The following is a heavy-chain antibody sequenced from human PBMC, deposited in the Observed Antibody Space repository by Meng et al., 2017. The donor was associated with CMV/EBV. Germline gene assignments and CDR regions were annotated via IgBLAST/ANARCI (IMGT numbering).Heavy chain of an antibody. V-gene: IGHV1-2*02. D-gene: IGHD6-13*01. CDR1: GYPFTGYY. J-gene: IGHJ4*02. CDR2: INPNSGDT. Sequence: QVQLVPSGAEVXXXXXSAKVSCKASGYPFTGYYMHWVRQAPGQGLEWMGWINPNSGDTNYAQKFQGRVTMTRDTSISTAYMELSRLRSDDTAVYYCAIDLWQQLANYWGQGTLVTVSS. CDR3: AIDLWQQLANY.